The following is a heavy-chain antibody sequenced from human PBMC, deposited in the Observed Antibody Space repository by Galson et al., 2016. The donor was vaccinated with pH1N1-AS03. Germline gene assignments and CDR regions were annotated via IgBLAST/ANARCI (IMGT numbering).Heavy chain of an antibody. CDR1: GDSITEGPYY. CDR2: IHSGGRT. CDR3: ARQATYCVDY. Sequence: TLSLTCNVSGDSITEGPYYWNWVRQPDGKGLEWLGRIHSGGRTNYSPSLKSRVTIFVDTSDNQFSLMMNSVTAADTAVYYCARQATYCVDYWGQGTLVTVSS. V-gene: IGHV4-61*02. D-gene: IGHD1-26*01. J-gene: IGHJ4*02.